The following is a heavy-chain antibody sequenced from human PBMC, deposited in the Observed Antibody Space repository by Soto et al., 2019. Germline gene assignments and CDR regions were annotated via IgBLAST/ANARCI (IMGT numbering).Heavy chain of an antibody. CDR2: ISSSSSYI. D-gene: IGHD3-10*01. V-gene: IGHV3-21*01. Sequence: GGSLRLPCGASGFTFSSYSMNWVRQAPGKGLEWVSSISSSSSYIYYADSVKGRFTISRDNAKNSLYLQMNSLRAEDTAVYYCARVPTMVRGVIDYWGQGTLVTVSS. J-gene: IGHJ4*02. CDR1: GFTFSSYS. CDR3: ARVPTMVRGVIDY.